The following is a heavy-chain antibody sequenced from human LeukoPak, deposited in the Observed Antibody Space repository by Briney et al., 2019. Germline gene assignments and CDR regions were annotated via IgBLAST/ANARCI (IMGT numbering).Heavy chain of an antibody. CDR1: GFTFNYYG. D-gene: IGHD6-6*01. V-gene: IGHV3-30*18. CDR2: ITFDGKNK. J-gene: IGHJ4*02. Sequence: GGSLRLSCAASGFTFNYYGLHWVRRAPGKGLEWVAVITFDGKNKYYADSVKGRFTISRDDSKSTLYLHMYSLRVEDTALYYCAKEESSSSDFDYWGQGTLVTVSS. CDR3: AKEESSSSDFDY.